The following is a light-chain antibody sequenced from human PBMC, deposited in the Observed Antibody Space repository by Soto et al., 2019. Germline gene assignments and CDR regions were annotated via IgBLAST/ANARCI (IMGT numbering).Light chain of an antibody. CDR3: QQYGSSLST. V-gene: IGKV3-20*01. CDR2: ATS. J-gene: IGKJ1*01. Sequence: SFLTTDPVTMALSPGEAAALSFRASQSVSSRYLAWYQQKSGQAPRLLIYATSSRATDIPDRFIGYGSGTDFTLTISGLEPEDFAVYYCQQYGSSLSTFGQGIKVDI. CDR1: QSVSSRY.